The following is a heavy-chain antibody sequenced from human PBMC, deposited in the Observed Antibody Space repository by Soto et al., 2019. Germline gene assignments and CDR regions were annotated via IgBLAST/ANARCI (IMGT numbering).Heavy chain of an antibody. Sequence: VASVKVSCKASGGTFSSYAISWVRQAPGQGLEWMGGIIPIFGTANYAQKFQGRVTITADESTSTAYMELSSLRSEDTAVYYCARERSTTNYYGSGEFDPWGQGTLVTVSS. CDR1: GGTFSSYA. CDR2: IIPIFGTA. V-gene: IGHV1-69*13. CDR3: ARERSTTNYYGSGEFDP. J-gene: IGHJ5*02. D-gene: IGHD3-10*01.